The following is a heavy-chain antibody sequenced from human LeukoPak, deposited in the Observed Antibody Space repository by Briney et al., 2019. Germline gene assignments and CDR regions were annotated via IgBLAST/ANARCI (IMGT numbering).Heavy chain of an antibody. CDR2: IYYSGST. J-gene: IGHJ4*02. V-gene: IGHV4-39*01. CDR3: ARQWFGELSPFI. CDR1: GGFISSSSYY. Sequence: SETLSLTCTVSGGFISSSSYYWGWIRQPPGKGLEWIGSIYYSGSTYYNPSLKSRVTISVDTSKNQFSLKLSSVTAADTAVYYCARQWFGELSPFIWGQGTLVTVSS. D-gene: IGHD3-10*01.